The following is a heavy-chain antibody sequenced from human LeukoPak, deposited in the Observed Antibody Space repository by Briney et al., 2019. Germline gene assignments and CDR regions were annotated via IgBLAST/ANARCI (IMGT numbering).Heavy chain of an antibody. CDR2: IYYSGST. J-gene: IGHJ4*02. CDR1: GGSISSYY. Sequence: PSETLSLTCTVSGGSISSYYWSWLRQPPGKGLEWIGYIYYSGSTNYNPSLKSRVTISVDTSKNQFSLKLSSVTAADTAVYYCARVRGYRDGYNHPFDCWGQGTLVTVSS. CDR3: ARVRGYRDGYNHPFDC. V-gene: IGHV4-59*01. D-gene: IGHD5-24*01.